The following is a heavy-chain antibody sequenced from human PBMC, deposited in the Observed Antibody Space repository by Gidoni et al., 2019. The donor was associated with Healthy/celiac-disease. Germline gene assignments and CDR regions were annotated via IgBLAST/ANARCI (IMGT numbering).Heavy chain of an antibody. CDR2: ITPFNGNT. J-gene: IGHJ4*02. D-gene: IGHD3-22*01. Sequence: QMPLVQSGAEVKKTGSSVKVSCKAYGYTFTYRYLHWVRQAPGQALEWMGWITPFNGNTNYAQKFQDRVTITRDRSMSTAYMELSSLRSEDTAMYYCALTSMIVGSFDYWGQGTLVTVSS. V-gene: IGHV1-45*02. CDR3: ALTSMIVGSFDY. CDR1: GYTFTYRY.